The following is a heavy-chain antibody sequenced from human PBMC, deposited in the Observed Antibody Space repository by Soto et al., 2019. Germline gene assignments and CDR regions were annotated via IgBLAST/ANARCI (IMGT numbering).Heavy chain of an antibody. CDR1: GFTFSSYG. J-gene: IGHJ6*03. D-gene: IGHD3-3*01. V-gene: IGHV3-30*18. CDR3: AKSYYDFWSGYREGMDV. CDR2: ISYDGSNK. Sequence: GGSLRLSCAASGFTFSSYGMHWVRQAPGKGLEWVAVISYDGSNKYYADSVKGRFTISRDNSKNTLYLQMNSLRAEDTAVYYCAKSYYDFWSGYREGMDVWGKGTTVTVSS.